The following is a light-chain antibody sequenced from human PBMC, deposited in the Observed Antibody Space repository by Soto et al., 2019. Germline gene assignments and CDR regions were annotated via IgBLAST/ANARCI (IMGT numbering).Light chain of an antibody. V-gene: IGKV3D-15*01. CDR2: GAS. CDR3: QQYDNWPPLT. CDR1: QSVSNN. J-gene: IGKJ1*01. Sequence: EIVMTQSPATLSVSPGERATLSCRARQSVSNNLAWYQQKPGQAPRLLIYGASTRATGSPARFSGSGSGTEFTLTISSLQSEDFAVYYCQQYDNWPPLTFGQGTKVEIK.